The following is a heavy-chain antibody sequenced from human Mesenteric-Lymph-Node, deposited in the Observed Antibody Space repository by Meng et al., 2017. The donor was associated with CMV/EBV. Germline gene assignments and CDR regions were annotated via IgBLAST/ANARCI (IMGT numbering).Heavy chain of an antibody. V-gene: IGHV4-61*01. CDR3: ARGSTRDKFDP. J-gene: IGHJ5*02. CDR1: GGSVSSGSYY. D-gene: IGHD5-24*01. Sequence: SETLSLTCTVSGGSVSSGSYYWSWIRQPPGKGLEWIGYIYYSGSTNYNPSLKSRVTISVDTSKNQFSLKLSSLTAADTALYYCARGSTRDKFDPWGQGTLVTVSS. CDR2: IYYSGST.